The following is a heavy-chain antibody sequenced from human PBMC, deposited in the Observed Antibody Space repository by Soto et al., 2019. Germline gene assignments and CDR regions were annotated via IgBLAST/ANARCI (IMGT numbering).Heavy chain of an antibody. CDR3: AKDWGLEGLYYFDY. J-gene: IGHJ4*02. CDR1: GFTFDDYA. Sequence: GGSLRLSCAASGFTFDDYAMHWVRQAPGKGLEWVSGISWNSGSIGYADSVKGRFTISRDNAKNSLYLQMNSLRAEDTALYYCAKDWGLEGLYYFDYWGQGTLVTVSS. D-gene: IGHD2-21*01. CDR2: ISWNSGSI. V-gene: IGHV3-9*01.